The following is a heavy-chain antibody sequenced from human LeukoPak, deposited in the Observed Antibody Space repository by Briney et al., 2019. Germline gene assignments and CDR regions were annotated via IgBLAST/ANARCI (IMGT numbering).Heavy chain of an antibody. V-gene: IGHV3-33*01. CDR3: ARDSRGYSSGWPDAFDI. J-gene: IGHJ3*02. CDR1: GFTFSSYG. Sequence: PGGSLRLSCAASGFTFSSYGMHWVRQAPGKGLEWVAVIWYDGSNKYYADSVKGRFTISRDNSKNTLYLQMNSLRAEDTAVYYCARDSRGYSSGWPDAFDIWGQGTMVTVSS. D-gene: IGHD6-19*01. CDR2: IWYDGSNK.